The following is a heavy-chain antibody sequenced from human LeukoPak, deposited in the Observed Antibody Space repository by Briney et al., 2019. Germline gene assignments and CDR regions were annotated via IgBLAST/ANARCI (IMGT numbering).Heavy chain of an antibody. D-gene: IGHD3-3*01. V-gene: IGHV4-59*12. CDR2: IYYSGST. J-gene: IGHJ3*02. CDR3: ARGFLIFGVALDAFDI. CDR1: GGSISSYY. Sequence: SETLSLTCTVSGGSISSYYWSWIRQPPGKGLEWIGYIYYSGSTNYNPSLKSRVTMSVDTSKNQFSLKLSSVTAADTAVYYCARGFLIFGVALDAFDIWGQGTMVTVSS.